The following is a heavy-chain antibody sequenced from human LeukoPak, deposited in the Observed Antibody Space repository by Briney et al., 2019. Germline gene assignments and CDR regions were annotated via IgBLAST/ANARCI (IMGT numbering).Heavy chain of an antibody. J-gene: IGHJ4*02. CDR1: GGSFSGFY. D-gene: IGHD2-15*01. CDR2: IILSGRT. V-gene: IGHV4-34*01. Sequence: SETLSLTCAVYGGSFSGFYWSWIRQPPGKGLEWIGEIILSGRTHYNPSLKSRVTISVDTSNNHFSLKLSSVTAADTAVYYCARGGYCSGGSCYLDYWGQGTLVTVSS. CDR3: ARGGYCSGGSCYLDY.